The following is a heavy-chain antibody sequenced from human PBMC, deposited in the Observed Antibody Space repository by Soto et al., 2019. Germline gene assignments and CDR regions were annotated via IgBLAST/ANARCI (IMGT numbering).Heavy chain of an antibody. CDR2: INHSGST. J-gene: IGHJ5*02. V-gene: IGHV4-34*01. D-gene: IGHD3-10*01. Sequence: QVQLQQWGAGLLKPSETLSLTCAVYGGSFSGYYWSWIRQPPGKGMEWIGEINHSGSTNYNTSLKSRVTISVDTYKNQFSLKLSSVTAADTAVYYCARGKSYLWCGSRDWFDPWGQGTLVTVSS. CDR1: GGSFSGYY. CDR3: ARGKSYLWCGSRDWFDP.